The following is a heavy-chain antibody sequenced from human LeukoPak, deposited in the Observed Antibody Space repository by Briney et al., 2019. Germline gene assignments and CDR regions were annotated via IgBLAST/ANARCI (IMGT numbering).Heavy chain of an antibody. J-gene: IGHJ4*02. Sequence: PSETLSLTCTVSGGATSSSNYYWAWIRQPPGKGLEWMGSIFYSGTTHYNSSLKSRVTISIDTSKNQFSLKLSSVTAADTAVYHCARLSNYGGHSGDGYWGQGTLVTVSS. CDR1: GGATSSSNYY. D-gene: IGHD4-23*01. V-gene: IGHV4-39*01. CDR3: ARLSNYGGHSGDGY. CDR2: IFYSGTT.